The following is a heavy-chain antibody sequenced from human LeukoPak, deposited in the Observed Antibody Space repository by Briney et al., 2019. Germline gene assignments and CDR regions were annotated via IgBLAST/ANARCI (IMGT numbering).Heavy chain of an antibody. CDR1: GFTFSSYA. V-gene: IGHV3-23*01. J-gene: IGHJ4*02. Sequence: GGSLRLSXAASGFTFSSYAMNWVRQAPGKGLEWVSAINAGGDTPYYAGSANGRFTISRENSKNTVYLQMNSLRAGDRAVYYCAKAVRSMVTGGGYFDSWGQGTLVTVSS. CDR2: INAGGDTP. CDR3: AKAVRSMVTGGGYFDS. D-gene: IGHD3-10*01.